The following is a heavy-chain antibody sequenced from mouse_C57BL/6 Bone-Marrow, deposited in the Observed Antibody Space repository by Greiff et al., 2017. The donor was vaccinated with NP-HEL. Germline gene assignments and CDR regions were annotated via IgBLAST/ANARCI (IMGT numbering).Heavy chain of an antibody. J-gene: IGHJ4*01. CDR2: INPNNGGT. CDR1: GYTFTDYN. CDR3: ARRSRRQSYYAMDY. Sequence: VHVKQSGPELVKPGASVKIPCKASGYTFTDYNMDWVKQSHGKSLEWIGDINPNNGGTIYNQKFKGKATLTVDKSSSTAYMELRSLTSEDTAVYYCARRSRRQSYYAMDYWGQGTSVTVSS. D-gene: IGHD3-2*01. V-gene: IGHV1-18*01.